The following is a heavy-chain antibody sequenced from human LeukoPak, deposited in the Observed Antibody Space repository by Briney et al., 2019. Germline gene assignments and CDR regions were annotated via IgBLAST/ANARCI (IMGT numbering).Heavy chain of an antibody. CDR3: ARPGGSGHYYYYMDV. D-gene: IGHD3-10*01. J-gene: IGHJ6*03. Sequence: PSETLSLTCTVSGGSISSSSYYWGWIRQPPGKGLEWIGSIYYSGSTYYNPSLKSRVTISVDTSKNQFSLKLSSVTAADTAVYYCARPGGSGHYYYYMDVWGKGTTVTVSS. CDR2: IYYSGST. CDR1: GGSISSSSYY. V-gene: IGHV4-39*01.